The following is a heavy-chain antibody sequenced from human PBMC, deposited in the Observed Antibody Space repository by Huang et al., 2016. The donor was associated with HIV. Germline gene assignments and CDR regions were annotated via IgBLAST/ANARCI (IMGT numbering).Heavy chain of an antibody. CDR3: ARHREGPVAYYSGWGSHLNYMDV. D-gene: IGHD3-10*01. CDR1: GGSIRSSDYH. CDR2: IYYKRSP. V-gene: IGHV4-39*01. Sequence: QLLLQESGTGLVKPSAALALTCAVSGGSIRSSDYHWGWIRQPPGKGLEWIGSIYYKRSPHNSPYLNSLVHIAVDTSTNLFFLTRTSMTAADTAVYYCARHREGPVAYYSGWGSHLNYMDVWGRGRTVVVSS. J-gene: IGHJ6*03.